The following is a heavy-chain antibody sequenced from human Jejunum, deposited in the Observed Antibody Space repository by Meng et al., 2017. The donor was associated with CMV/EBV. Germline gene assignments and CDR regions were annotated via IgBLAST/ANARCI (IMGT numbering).Heavy chain of an antibody. D-gene: IGHD6-19*01. Sequence: QVRLVQAGSELKKPGDSVKVSCQAAGYTFTSSSMNWVRHAPGQGLEWMGWININTGNPTYAQDFTGRFVFSLDTSVSTAYLQIDSLKADDTAVYYCARGNGWRFDYWGQGTLVTVSS. CDR1: GYTFTSSS. CDR3: ARGNGWRFDY. V-gene: IGHV7-4-1*01. CDR2: ININTGNP. J-gene: IGHJ4*02.